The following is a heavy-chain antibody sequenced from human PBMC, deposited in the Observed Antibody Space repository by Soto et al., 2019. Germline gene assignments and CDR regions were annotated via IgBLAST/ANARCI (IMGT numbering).Heavy chain of an antibody. Sequence: PSETLPLTCTVSGGSISSYYWSWIRQPPGKGLEWIGYIYYSGSTNYNPSLKSRVTISVDTSKNQFSLKLSSVTAADTAVYYCARWEDWNYFYFDYWGQGTLVTVSS. CDR3: ARWEDWNYFYFDY. CDR2: IYYSGST. J-gene: IGHJ4*02. V-gene: IGHV4-59*01. CDR1: GGSISSYY. D-gene: IGHD1-7*01.